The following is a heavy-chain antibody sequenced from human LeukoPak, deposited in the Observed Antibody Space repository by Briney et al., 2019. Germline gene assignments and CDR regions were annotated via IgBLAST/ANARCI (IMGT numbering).Heavy chain of an antibody. J-gene: IGHJ5*02. CDR3: ARGSQCYYDSSGYFNWFDP. V-gene: IGHV3-21*01. D-gene: IGHD3-22*01. Sequence: GGSLRLSCAASGFTFSSCSMNWVRQAPGKGLEWVSSISSSSSYIYYADSVKGRFTISRDNAKNSLYLQMNSLRAEDTAVYYYARGSQCYYDSSGYFNWFDPWGQGTLVTVSS. CDR1: GFTFSSCS. CDR2: ISSSSSYI.